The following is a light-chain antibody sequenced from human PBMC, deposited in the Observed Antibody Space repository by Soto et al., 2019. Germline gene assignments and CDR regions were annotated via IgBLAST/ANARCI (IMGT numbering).Light chain of an antibody. Sequence: QSALTQPASVSGSPGQSITISCTGTSSDVGGYNYVSWYHQHPGKAPKLMIYEVSNRPSGVSNRFSGSKSGNTASLNISGLQAEDEADYYCSSYTSSSTYVFGTGTKLTVL. CDR2: EVS. CDR3: SSYTSSSTYV. V-gene: IGLV2-14*01. CDR1: SSDVGGYNY. J-gene: IGLJ1*01.